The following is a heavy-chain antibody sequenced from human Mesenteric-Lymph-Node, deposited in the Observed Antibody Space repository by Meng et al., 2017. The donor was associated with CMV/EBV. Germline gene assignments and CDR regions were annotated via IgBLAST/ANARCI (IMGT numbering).Heavy chain of an antibody. CDR1: GGSVSSYP. V-gene: IGHV4-59*02. D-gene: IGHD7-27*01. CDR3: GRDNWGSIDY. Sequence: QVERPGSGPGLVKASETLPPTFTVSGGSVSSYPWSWIRQPPGKGVEWVGYMSYSGSTNYNPSLKSRITMSLDTSKNQFSLELSSVTAADTAVYYCGRDNWGSIDYWGQGTLVTVSS. J-gene: IGHJ4*02. CDR2: MSYSGST.